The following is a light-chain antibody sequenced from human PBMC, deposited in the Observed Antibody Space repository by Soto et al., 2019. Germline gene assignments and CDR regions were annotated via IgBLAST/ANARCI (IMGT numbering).Light chain of an antibody. CDR3: QQYNSYRT. CDR1: QSISSW. V-gene: IGKV1-5*01. CDR2: DAS. Sequence: DSQLINTQSFLSASVGDRVTITCLASQSISSWLAWYQQKPGKAPKLLIYDASSLESGVPSRFSGSGSGTEFTLTISSLQPDDFATYSCQQYNSYRTFGQGTKV. J-gene: IGKJ1*01.